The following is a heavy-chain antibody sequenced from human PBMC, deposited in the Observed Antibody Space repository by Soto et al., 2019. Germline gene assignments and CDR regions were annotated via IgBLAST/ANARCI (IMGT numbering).Heavy chain of an antibody. CDR1: GGSFSGYY. D-gene: IGHD3-22*01. CDR3: ARGLTTMNPGNWFDP. V-gene: IGHV4-34*01. Sequence: PSETLSLTCAVYGGSFSGYYWSWIRQPPGKGLEWIGEINHRGSTNYNPSLKSRVTISVDTSKNQVSLKLSSVTAADTAVYYCARGLTTMNPGNWFDPWGQGTLVTVSS. CDR2: INHRGST. J-gene: IGHJ5*02.